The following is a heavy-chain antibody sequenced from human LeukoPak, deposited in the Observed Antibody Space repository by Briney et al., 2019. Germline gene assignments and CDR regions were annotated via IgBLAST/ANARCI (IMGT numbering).Heavy chain of an antibody. J-gene: IGHJ4*02. CDR3: ARYTLPSYYDILTGYYSLDY. Sequence: PGGSLKLSCAASGFTFSGSAMHWVRQASGKGLEWVSSISSSSSYIYYADSVKSRFTISRDNAKNSLYLQMNSLRAEDTAVYYCARYTLPSYYDILTGYYSLDYWGQGTLVTVSS. CDR1: GFTFSGSA. V-gene: IGHV3-21*01. D-gene: IGHD3-9*01. CDR2: ISSSSSYI.